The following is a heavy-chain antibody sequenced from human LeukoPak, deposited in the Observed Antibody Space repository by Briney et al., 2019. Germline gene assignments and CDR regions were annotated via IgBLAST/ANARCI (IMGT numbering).Heavy chain of an antibody. D-gene: IGHD3-3*01. CDR1: GGSISSYY. J-gene: IGHJ5*02. CDR3: ARHGDLEWLSRFDP. CDR2: IYTSGST. Sequence: SETLCLTCTVSGGSISSYYWSWTRQPPGKGLEWIGYIYTSGSTNYNPSLKSRVTISVDTSKNQFSLKLSSVTAADTAVYYCARHGDLEWLSRFDPWGQGTLVTVSS. V-gene: IGHV4-4*09.